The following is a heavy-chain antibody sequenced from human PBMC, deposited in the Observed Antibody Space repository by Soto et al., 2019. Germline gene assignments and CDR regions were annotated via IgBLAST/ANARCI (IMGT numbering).Heavy chain of an antibody. J-gene: IGHJ6*02. V-gene: IGHV4-31*03. CDR2: IYYSGST. D-gene: IGHD6-13*01. Sequence: SETLSLTCTVSGGSISSGGYYWSWIRQHPGKGLEWIGYIYYSGSTYYNPSLKSRVTISVDTSKNQFSLKLSSVTAADTAVYYCARDSAAALGYGMDVWGQGTTVTVSS. CDR1: GGSISSGGYY. CDR3: ARDSAAALGYGMDV.